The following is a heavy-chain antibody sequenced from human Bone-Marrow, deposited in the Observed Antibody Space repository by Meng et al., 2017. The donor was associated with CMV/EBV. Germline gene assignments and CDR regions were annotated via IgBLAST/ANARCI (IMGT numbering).Heavy chain of an antibody. J-gene: IGHJ4*02. CDR1: GFTFSIFG. CDR2: IRYDGSNN. V-gene: IGHV3-30*02. Sequence: GESLKISCATSGFTFSIFGMHWVRQAPGKGLEWVAFIRYDGSNNYYADSVKGRFTISRDNSKNTLYLQMNSLRAEDTAVYHCAKTYYDVRSGYKGPFDYWGQGTLVTVSS. D-gene: IGHD3-3*01. CDR3: AKTYYDVRSGYKGPFDY.